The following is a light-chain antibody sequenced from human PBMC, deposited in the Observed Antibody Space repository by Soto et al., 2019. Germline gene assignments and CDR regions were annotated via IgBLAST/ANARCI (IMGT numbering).Light chain of an antibody. V-gene: IGKV1-5*01. CDR3: QQYSTYPWT. J-gene: IGKJ1*01. CDR1: QSISSY. CDR2: DAA. Sequence: DIQMTQSPSSLSASVGDRVTITCRASQSISSYLNWYQQKPGKPPQLLIYDAASLQSGVPSTLSGSGSGTEFTLTINRLQPGDFATYYCQQYSTYPWTFGQGTKVDIK.